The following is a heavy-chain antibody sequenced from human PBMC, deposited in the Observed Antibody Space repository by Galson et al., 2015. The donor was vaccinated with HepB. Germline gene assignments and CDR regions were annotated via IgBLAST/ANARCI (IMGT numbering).Heavy chain of an antibody. Sequence: LRLSCAASAFSFSDFYMSWIRQAPGKGLEWLSYITTTNNTNYADSVKGRFTISRDNAKNSVYLQMSSLRVEDTAVYYCARFIAVVMNITPQDAFDIWGRGTVVTVSS. D-gene: IGHD2-15*01. CDR2: ITTTNNT. CDR3: ARFIAVVMNITPQDAFDI. CDR1: AFSFSDFY. V-gene: IGHV3-11*06. J-gene: IGHJ3*02.